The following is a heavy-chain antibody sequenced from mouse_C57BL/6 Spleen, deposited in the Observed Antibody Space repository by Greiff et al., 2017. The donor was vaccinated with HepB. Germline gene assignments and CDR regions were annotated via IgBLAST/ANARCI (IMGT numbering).Heavy chain of an antibody. CDR3: ARLDSSGYGARDY. D-gene: IGHD3-2*02. Sequence: QVQLKESGAELAKPGASVKLSCKASGYTFTSYWMHWVKQRPGQGLEWIGYINPSSGYTKYNQKFKDKATLTADKSSSTAYMQLSSLTYEDSAVYYCARLDSSGYGARDYWGQGTSVTVSS. J-gene: IGHJ4*01. CDR1: GYTFTSYW. V-gene: IGHV1-7*01. CDR2: INPSSGYT.